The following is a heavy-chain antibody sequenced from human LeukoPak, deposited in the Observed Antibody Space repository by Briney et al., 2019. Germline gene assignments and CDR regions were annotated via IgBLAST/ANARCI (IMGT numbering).Heavy chain of an antibody. J-gene: IGHJ4*02. Sequence: ASVKVSCKASGYTFTSYDINWVRQAPGQGLEWMGWINPNSGGTNYAQKFQGRVTMTRDTSISTAYMELSRLRSDDTAVYYCARDTGVWYDYLYWGQGTLVTVSS. CDR3: ARDTGVWYDYLY. CDR1: GYTFTSYD. D-gene: IGHD4-11*01. CDR2: INPNSGGT. V-gene: IGHV1-2*02.